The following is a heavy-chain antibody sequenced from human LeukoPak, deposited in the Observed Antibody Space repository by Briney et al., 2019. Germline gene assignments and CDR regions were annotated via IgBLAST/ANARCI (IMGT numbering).Heavy chain of an antibody. CDR1: GYTFTGYY. V-gene: IGHV1-2*02. CDR3: ARDSSDIRSLIAH. CDR2: INPNSGGT. Sequence: GASVKVSCKASGYTFTGYYMHWVRQAPGQGLEWMGWINPNSGGTNYAQKFQGRVTITADESASTAYMELSSLRSEDTAVYYCARDSSDIRSLIAHWGQGTLVTVSS. D-gene: IGHD2-15*01. J-gene: IGHJ1*01.